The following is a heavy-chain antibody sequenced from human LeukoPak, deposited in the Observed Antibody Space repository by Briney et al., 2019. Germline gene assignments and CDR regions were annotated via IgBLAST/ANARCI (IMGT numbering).Heavy chain of an antibody. V-gene: IGHV4-59*01. J-gene: IGHJ4*02. CDR1: GGSISSYY. CDR3: ARGILSKLGARGGFDY. D-gene: IGHD1-26*01. Sequence: PSETLSLTCTVSGGSISSYYWSWIRQPPGKGLEWIGYIYYSGSTNYNPSLKSRVTISVDTSKNQFSLKVTSVTAADTAVYYCARGILSKLGARGGFDYWGQGTLVTVSS. CDR2: IYYSGST.